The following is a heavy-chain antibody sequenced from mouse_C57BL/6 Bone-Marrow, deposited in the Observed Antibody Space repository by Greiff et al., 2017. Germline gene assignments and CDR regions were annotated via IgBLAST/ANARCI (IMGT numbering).Heavy chain of an antibody. J-gene: IGHJ3*01. Sequence: QVQLKQSGPGLVQPSQRLSITCTVSGFSLTSSGVHWVRQSPGKGLEWLGVLWSGGSTDYTAAFISRLSICKDNSKGQVFFKMNSLQADDTSIYYCARKGYDGWAWLAYWGQGTLVTVSA. CDR2: LWSGGST. D-gene: IGHD2-3*01. CDR1: GFSLTSSG. V-gene: IGHV2-2*01. CDR3: ARKGYDGWAWLAY.